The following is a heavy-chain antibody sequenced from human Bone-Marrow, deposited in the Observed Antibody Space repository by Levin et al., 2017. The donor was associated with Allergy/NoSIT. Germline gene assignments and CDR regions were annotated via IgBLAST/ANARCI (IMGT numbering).Heavy chain of an antibody. CDR3: AGGEVVVVTATTHFDY. Sequence: EASVKVSCKASGYTFTDCYMHWVRQAPGQGLEWMGWINPNSGGTTFAQNFQGRVTVTRDTSISTAYMELNRLRSDDTAVYYCAGGEVVVVTATTHFDYWGQGTLVTVSS. CDR2: INPNSGGT. CDR1: GYTFTDCY. V-gene: IGHV1-2*02. J-gene: IGHJ4*02. D-gene: IGHD2-15*01.